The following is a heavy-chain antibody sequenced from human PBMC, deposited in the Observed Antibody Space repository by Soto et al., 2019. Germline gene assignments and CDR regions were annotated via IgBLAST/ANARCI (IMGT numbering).Heavy chain of an antibody. CDR3: AKDHIAAGGYFDW. V-gene: IGHV3-23*01. CDR2: ISDLGGST. CDR1: GFTFSRYA. Sequence: EVQLLESGGGLVQPGGSLRLSCTASGFTFSRYAMVWVRQAPGKGLEWVSTISDLGGSTYYADSMKGRFTISRDNSKNTLHLQMNGLRAEDTAIYYCAKDHIAAGGYFDWWGQGTVVAVSS. D-gene: IGHD6-13*01. J-gene: IGHJ4*02.